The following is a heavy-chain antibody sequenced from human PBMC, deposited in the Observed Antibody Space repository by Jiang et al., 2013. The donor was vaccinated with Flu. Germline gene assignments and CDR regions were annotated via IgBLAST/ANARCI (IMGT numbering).Heavy chain of an antibody. CDR3: AKSVTTDYRFDY. V-gene: IGHV3-23*01. CDR2: ISGSGGST. D-gene: IGHD4-17*01. J-gene: IGHJ4*02. Sequence: SAISGSGGSTYYADSVKGRFTISRDNSKNTLYLQMNSLRAEDTAVYYCAKSVTTDYRFDYWGQGTLVTVSS.